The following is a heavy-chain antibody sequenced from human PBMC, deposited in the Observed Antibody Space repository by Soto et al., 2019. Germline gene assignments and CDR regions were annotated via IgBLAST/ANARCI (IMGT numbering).Heavy chain of an antibody. CDR3: ARDRPSTYYYDSSGYMDY. V-gene: IGHV3-23*01. CDR1: EFTFSNYA. Sequence: EVQLLESGGGLVQPGGSLRLSCVASEFTFSNYAMTWVRQAPGKGLEWVSAISGSGTNTYYADSVKGRFTISRDNAKNSLYLQMNSLRAEDTAVYYCARDRPSTYYYDSSGYMDYWGQGTLVTVSS. CDR2: ISGSGTNT. J-gene: IGHJ4*02. D-gene: IGHD3-22*01.